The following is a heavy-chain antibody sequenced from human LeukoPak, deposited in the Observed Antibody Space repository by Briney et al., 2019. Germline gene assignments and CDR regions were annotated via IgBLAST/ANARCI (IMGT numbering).Heavy chain of an antibody. CDR2: ISSSSSYI. D-gene: IGHD3-16*01. Sequence: PGRSLRLSCAASGFTFSSYSMNWVRQAPGKGLEWGSSISSSSSYIYYADSVKGRFTISRDNAKNSLYLQMNSLKAEDTAVYYCARDRSDYVWGGSFDYWGQGTLVTVSS. CDR1: GFTFSSYS. CDR3: ARDRSDYVWGGSFDY. V-gene: IGHV3-21*01. J-gene: IGHJ4*02.